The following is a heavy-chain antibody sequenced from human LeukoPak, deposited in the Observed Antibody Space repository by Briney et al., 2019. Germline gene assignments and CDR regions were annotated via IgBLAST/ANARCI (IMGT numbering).Heavy chain of an antibody. CDR1: GFTFSSYV. V-gene: IGHV3-23*01. Sequence: PGRSLRLSCTGSGFTFSSYVMNWGRQAPGKGLEWVSTLSEGGTTSYYADSVKGRFTVYRDNSQNTLYLEMNSLRGDDTALYFCAFSPLGYNSGSAHWGQGTLVIVSA. CDR2: LSEGGTTS. D-gene: IGHD5-24*01. CDR3: AFSPLGYNSGSAH. J-gene: IGHJ4*02.